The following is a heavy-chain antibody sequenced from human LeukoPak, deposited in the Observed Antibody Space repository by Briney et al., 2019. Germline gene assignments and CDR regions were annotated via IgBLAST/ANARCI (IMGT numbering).Heavy chain of an antibody. V-gene: IGHV3-21*04. D-gene: IGHD6-13*01. Sequence: GGSLRLSCAASGFTFSSYSMNWVRQAPGKGLVWVSSISSSSSYIYYADSVKGRFTISRDNAKNSLYLQMNSLRAEDTAVYYCASTTIAESPFRYWGQGTLVTVSS. CDR3: ASTTIAESPFRY. CDR2: ISSSSSYI. CDR1: GFTFSSYS. J-gene: IGHJ4*02.